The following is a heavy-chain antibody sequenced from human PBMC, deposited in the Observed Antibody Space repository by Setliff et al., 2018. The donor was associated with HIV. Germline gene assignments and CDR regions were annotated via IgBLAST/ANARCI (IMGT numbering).Heavy chain of an antibody. Sequence: ETLSLTCTVSGGSISSSSYYWGWIRQPPGKGLEWVSVIFSGGTTNYADSVKGRFTISRDNSQNTLFLQMDNLRPEDTAVYYCARHWGNSFDIWGQGTLVTVSS. CDR2: IFSGGTT. J-gene: IGHJ3*02. CDR3: ARHWGNSFDI. D-gene: IGHD7-27*01. V-gene: IGHV3-66*02. CDR1: GGSISSSSYY.